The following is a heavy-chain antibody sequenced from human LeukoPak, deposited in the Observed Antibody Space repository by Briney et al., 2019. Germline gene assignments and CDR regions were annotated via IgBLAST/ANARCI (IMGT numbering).Heavy chain of an antibody. CDR1: GFTFSSYS. CDR3: ARDKQVGPTHLDY. J-gene: IGHJ4*02. D-gene: IGHD1-26*01. V-gene: IGHV3-21*01. Sequence: GGSLRLSCAASGFTFSSYSMNWVRQAPGKGLEWVSSISSSSSYIYYADSVKGRFTISRDNAKNSLYLQMNSLRAEDTAVYYCARDKQVGPTHLDYWGQGTLVTVSS. CDR2: ISSSSSYI.